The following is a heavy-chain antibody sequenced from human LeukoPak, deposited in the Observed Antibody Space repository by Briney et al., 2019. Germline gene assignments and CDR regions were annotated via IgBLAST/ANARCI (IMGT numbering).Heavy chain of an antibody. V-gene: IGHV4-59*01. CDR2: IYYSGST. CDR1: GGSISSYH. D-gene: IGHD3-22*01. CDR3: ARARNYYDSSDYYYEGDAFDI. J-gene: IGHJ3*02. Sequence: SETLSLTCTVSGGSISSYHWSWIRQPPGKGLECIGYIYYSGSTHYNPSLKSRVTISVDTSKNQFSLKLSSVTAADTAVYFCARARNYYDSSDYYYEGDAFDIWGQGTMVTVSS.